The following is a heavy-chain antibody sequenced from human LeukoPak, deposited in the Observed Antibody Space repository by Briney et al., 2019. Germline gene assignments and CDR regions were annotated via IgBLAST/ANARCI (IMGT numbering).Heavy chain of an antibody. V-gene: IGHV4-4*02. CDR2: IYHSGST. CDR1: GGSISSSNW. J-gene: IGHJ4*02. CDR3: AGVDSSSWSLFDY. Sequence: PSGTLSLTCAVSGGSISSSNWWSWVRQPPGKGLEWIGEIYHSGSTNYNPSLKSRVTISVDTSKNQFSLRLSSVTAADTAVYYCAGVDSSSWSLFDYWGQGTLVTVSS. D-gene: IGHD6-13*01.